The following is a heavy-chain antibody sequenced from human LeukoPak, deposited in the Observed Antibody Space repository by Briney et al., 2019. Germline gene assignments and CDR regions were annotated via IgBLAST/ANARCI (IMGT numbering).Heavy chain of an antibody. CDR3: AKDFDGSTWFGRNYMDV. V-gene: IGHV3-7*03. CDR2: IKQDGSEK. CDR1: GFTSSSYW. J-gene: IGHJ6*03. D-gene: IGHD6-13*01. Sequence: GGSLRLSCAASGFTSSSYWMSWVRQAPGKGLEWVANIKQDGSEKYYVDSVKGRFTISRDNAKNSLYLQMNSLRAEDTAVYYCAKDFDGSTWFGRNYMDVWGKGTTVTVSS.